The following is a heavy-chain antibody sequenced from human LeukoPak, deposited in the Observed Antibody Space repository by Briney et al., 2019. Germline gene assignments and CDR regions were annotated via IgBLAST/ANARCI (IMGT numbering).Heavy chain of an antibody. Sequence: PGGSLRLSCAASGFTFSDYYMSWIRQAPGKGLEWVAVIWYDGSNKYYADSVKGRFTISRDNSKNTLYLQMNSLRAEDTAVYYCARDWVEESGSYPVEGWGQGTLVTVSS. D-gene: IGHD1-26*01. CDR3: ARDWVEESGSYPVEG. V-gene: IGHV3-33*08. CDR1: GFTFSDYY. CDR2: IWYDGSNK. J-gene: IGHJ4*02.